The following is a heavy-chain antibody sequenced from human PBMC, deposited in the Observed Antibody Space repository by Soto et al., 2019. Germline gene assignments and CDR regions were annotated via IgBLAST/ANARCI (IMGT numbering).Heavy chain of an antibody. Sequence: GGSLRLSCAASGFTFSSYAMSWVRQAPGKGLEWVSAISGSGGSTYYAYFVKGRFTISRDNSKNTLYLQMNSLRAEDTAVYYCAKDDHSGSYSFAFDIWGQGTMVTVSS. V-gene: IGHV3-23*01. CDR2: ISGSGGST. J-gene: IGHJ3*02. CDR1: GFTFSSYA. D-gene: IGHD1-26*01. CDR3: AKDDHSGSYSFAFDI.